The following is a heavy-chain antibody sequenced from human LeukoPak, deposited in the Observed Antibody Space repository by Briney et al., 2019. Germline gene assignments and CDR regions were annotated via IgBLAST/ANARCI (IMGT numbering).Heavy chain of an antibody. CDR1: GYTFTSYG. CDR3: ARDRHNLVVTIVGWYYYYGMDV. V-gene: IGHV1-18*01. Sequence: ASVKVSCKASGYTFTSYGISWVRQAPGQGLEWMGWISAYNGNTNYAQKLQGRVTMTTDTSTSTAYMELRSLRSDDTAVYYCARDRHNLVVTIVGWYYYYGMDVWGQGTTVTVSS. CDR2: ISAYNGNT. D-gene: IGHD2-21*02. J-gene: IGHJ6*02.